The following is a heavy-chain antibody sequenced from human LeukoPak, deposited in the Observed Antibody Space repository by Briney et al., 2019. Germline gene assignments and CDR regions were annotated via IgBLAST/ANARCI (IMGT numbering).Heavy chain of an antibody. CDR2: ISSSSSYI. Sequence: GGSLRLSCAASGFTFSSYSMNWVRQAPGKGLEWVSSISSSSSYIYYADSVKGRFTISRDNAKNSLYLQMNSLRAEDTAVYYCARDLGYNWNATQFDYWGQGTLVTVSS. CDR1: GFTFSSYS. V-gene: IGHV3-21*01. CDR3: ARDLGYNWNATQFDY. J-gene: IGHJ4*02. D-gene: IGHD1-1*01.